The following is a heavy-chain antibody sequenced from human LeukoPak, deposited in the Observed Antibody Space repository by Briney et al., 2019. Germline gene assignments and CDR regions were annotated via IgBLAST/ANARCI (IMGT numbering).Heavy chain of an antibody. CDR2: ISGSGSTI. Sequence: GGSLRLSCAASGFTFSDYYMSWIRQAPGKGLEWVSYISGSGSTIYYADSVKGRFTISRDNAKNSLYLQMNSLRAEDTAVYYCAREETYYDILTGYHRPLYFDYWGQGTLVTVSS. J-gene: IGHJ4*02. D-gene: IGHD3-9*01. V-gene: IGHV3-11*01. CDR3: AREETYYDILTGYHRPLYFDY. CDR1: GFTFSDYY.